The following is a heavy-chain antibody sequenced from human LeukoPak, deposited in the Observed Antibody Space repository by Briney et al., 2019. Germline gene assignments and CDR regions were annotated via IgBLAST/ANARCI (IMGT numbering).Heavy chain of an antibody. CDR2: IFSSGST. CDR1: GGSISRSY. D-gene: IGHD5-24*01. J-gene: IGHJ2*01. CDR3: ARQMGFPWYFDL. Sequence: SETLSLTCAVTGGSISRSYWSWIRQPPGKGLEWIGYIFSSGSTNYNPSLRNRVSISVDTSKNQFSLKLSSVTAADTAVYYCARQMGFPWYFDLWGRGTLVTVSS. V-gene: IGHV4-59*01.